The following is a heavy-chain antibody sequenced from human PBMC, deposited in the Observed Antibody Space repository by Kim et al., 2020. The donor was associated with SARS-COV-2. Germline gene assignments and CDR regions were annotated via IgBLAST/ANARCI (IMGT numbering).Heavy chain of an antibody. V-gene: IGHV3-11*06. Sequence: GGSLRLSCAASGFTFSDYYMSWIRQAPGKGLEWVSYISSSSSYTNYADSVKGRFTISRDNAKNSLYLQMNSLRAEDTAVYYCARDGYSSGWRHTFDYWGQGTLVTVSS. CDR2: ISSSSSYT. CDR1: GFTFSDYY. D-gene: IGHD6-19*01. CDR3: ARDGYSSGWRHTFDY. J-gene: IGHJ4*02.